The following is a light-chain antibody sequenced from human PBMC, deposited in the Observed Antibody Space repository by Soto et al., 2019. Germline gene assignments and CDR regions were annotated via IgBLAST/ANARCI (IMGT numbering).Light chain of an antibody. Sequence: EIVMTQSPATLSVSPGERVTLSCRASQSVAKDLAWYQHKPGQAPRLLIHGASTRATGIPARFSGVGSGTEFTLTISSLQSEDFAVYYCQQYNKWPQTFGQGTRLE. CDR2: GAS. CDR3: QQYNKWPQT. J-gene: IGKJ5*01. V-gene: IGKV3-15*01. CDR1: QSVAKD.